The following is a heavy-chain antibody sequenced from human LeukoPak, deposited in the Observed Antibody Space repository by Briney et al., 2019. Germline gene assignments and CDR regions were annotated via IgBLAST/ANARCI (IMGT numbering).Heavy chain of an antibody. V-gene: IGHV4-39*07. J-gene: IGHJ4*02. CDR3: ARDFSRRLGYFDY. Sequence: SETLSLTCTVSGGSISSSSYYWGWIRQPPGKGLEWIGSIYYSGSTYYNPSLKSRVTISVDTSKNQFSLNLNSVTAADTAVYYCARDFSRRLGYFDYWGQGTLVTVSS. CDR2: IYYSGST. CDR1: GGSISSSSYY.